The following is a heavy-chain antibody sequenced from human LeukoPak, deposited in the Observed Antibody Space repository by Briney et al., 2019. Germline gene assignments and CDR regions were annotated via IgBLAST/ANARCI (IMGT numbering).Heavy chain of an antibody. V-gene: IGHV3-53*01. D-gene: IGHD5-18*01. CDR3: ARANPEYSYGQAYYGMDV. Sequence: PGGSLRLSCAASGFTVSSNYMSWVRQPPGKGLEWVSVIYSAGSTYYADSVKGRFTISRDNSKNTLYLQMNSLRADDTAVYYCARANPEYSYGQAYYGMDVWAKGPRSPSP. CDR2: IYSAGST. CDR1: GFTVSSNY. J-gene: IGHJ6*02.